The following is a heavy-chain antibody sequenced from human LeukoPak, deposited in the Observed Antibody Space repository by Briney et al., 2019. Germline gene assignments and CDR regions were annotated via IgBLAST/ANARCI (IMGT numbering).Heavy chain of an antibody. D-gene: IGHD1-1*01. J-gene: IGHJ4*02. CDR1: GFTFSSYA. CDR2: ISGSGGST. Sequence: GGSLRLSCAASGFTFSSYAMRWVRQAPGKGLEWVSAISGSGGSTYYADSVKGRFTISRDNSKNTLYLQMNSLRAGDTAVYYCAKAWYNRNDEGYWGQGTLVTVSS. V-gene: IGHV3-23*01. CDR3: AKAWYNRNDEGY.